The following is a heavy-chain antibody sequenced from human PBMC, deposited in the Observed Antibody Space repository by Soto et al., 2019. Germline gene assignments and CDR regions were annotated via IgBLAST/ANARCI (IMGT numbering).Heavy chain of an antibody. CDR1: GYTFTGYY. CDR2: INPNSGGT. J-gene: IGHJ6*02. Sequence: ASVKVSCKASGYTFTGYYMHWVRQAPGQGLEWMGWINPNSGGTNYAQKFQGRVTMTRDTSISTAYMELSRLRSDDTAVYYCASSYYYDSSGQVPYYYGMDVWGQGTTVTVSS. V-gene: IGHV1-2*02. D-gene: IGHD3-22*01. CDR3: ASSYYYDSSGQVPYYYGMDV.